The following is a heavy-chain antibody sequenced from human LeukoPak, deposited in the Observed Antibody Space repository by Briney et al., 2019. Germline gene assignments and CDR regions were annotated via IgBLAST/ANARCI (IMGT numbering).Heavy chain of an antibody. Sequence: GGSLRLSCAASGFTFSSYWMSWVRQAPGKGLEWVANIKQDGSEKYYVDSVKGRFTTSRDNAKNSLYLQMNSLRAEDTAVYYCARGSTDIVVVPAARGRLNWFDPWGQGTLVTVSS. CDR3: ARGSTDIVVVPAARGRLNWFDP. V-gene: IGHV3-7*01. D-gene: IGHD2-2*01. CDR2: IKQDGSEK. J-gene: IGHJ5*02. CDR1: GFTFSSYW.